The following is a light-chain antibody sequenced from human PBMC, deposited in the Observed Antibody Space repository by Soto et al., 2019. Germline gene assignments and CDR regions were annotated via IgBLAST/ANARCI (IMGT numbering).Light chain of an antibody. CDR1: SSDVGSYNL. Sequence: HSALTQPASVSGSPGQSITISCTGTSSDVGSYNLVSWYQQHPGKAPKLMIYEGSKRPSGVSNRFSGSKSGNTASLTISGLQAEDEADYYCCSYAGSSTSWVFGGGTKVTVL. V-gene: IGLV2-23*01. J-gene: IGLJ3*02. CDR2: EGS. CDR3: CSYAGSSTSWV.